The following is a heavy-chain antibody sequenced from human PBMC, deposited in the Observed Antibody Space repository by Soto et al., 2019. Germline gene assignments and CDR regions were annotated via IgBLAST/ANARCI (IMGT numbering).Heavy chain of an antibody. CDR1: GVSISSPHHN. Sequence: SETLSLTCTVSGVSISSPHHNWSWIRQYPGKGLEWIGFIHYSGTTYYNPSLKSRVAISVDTPRNDFSLRLSSVTAADTAVYYCAKDARVDGYWDFDYWGRGTLVTVSS. CDR3: AKDARVDGYWDFDY. CDR2: IHYSGTT. V-gene: IGHV4-31*03. D-gene: IGHD5-12*01. J-gene: IGHJ4*02.